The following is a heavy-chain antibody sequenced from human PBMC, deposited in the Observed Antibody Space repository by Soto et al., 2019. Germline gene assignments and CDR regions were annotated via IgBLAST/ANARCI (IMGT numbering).Heavy chain of an antibody. CDR2: IRGNGDTTYT. D-gene: IGHD4-17*01. V-gene: IGHV3-23*01. J-gene: IGHJ4*02. Sequence: GGSLRLSCAASGFTFSSYVMSWVRQAPGKGLEWVSAIRGNGDTTYTYYAGSVKGRFTISRDNSQNTLYLHMNSLRAEDTAVYYCAKGRDYGGNYRDYWGQGTLVTVSS. CDR1: GFTFSSYV. CDR3: AKGRDYGGNYRDY.